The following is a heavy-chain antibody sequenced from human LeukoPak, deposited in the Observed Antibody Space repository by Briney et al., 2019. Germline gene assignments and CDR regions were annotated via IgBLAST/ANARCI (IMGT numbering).Heavy chain of an antibody. V-gene: IGHV3-74*01. CDR3: VVGGSPGY. D-gene: IGHD2-15*01. CDR1: GLAFSAYK. Sequence: GGSLRLSCAASGLAFSAYKMHWVRQAPRKGLVWVSRISTDGHTTDYADFVQGRFTASRDNPKNTWSLEMNSLRAEDTAVYYCVVGGSPGYWGQGTLVTVSS. CDR2: ISTDGHTT. J-gene: IGHJ4*02.